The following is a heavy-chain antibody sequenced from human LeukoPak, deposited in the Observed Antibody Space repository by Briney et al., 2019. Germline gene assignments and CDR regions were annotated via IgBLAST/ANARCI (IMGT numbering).Heavy chain of an antibody. CDR1: GGSISSSYY. CDR2: IFYTGST. V-gene: IGHV4-61*03. Sequence: NPSVTLSLTCTVSGGSISSSYYWSWIRQPPGKGLEWIGHIFYTGSTNYNPSLKSRVTISVDTSKNHFSLRLRSVTAADTAVYYCARGTPDIWGQGTMVTVSS. CDR3: ARGTPDI. J-gene: IGHJ3*02. D-gene: IGHD2-15*01.